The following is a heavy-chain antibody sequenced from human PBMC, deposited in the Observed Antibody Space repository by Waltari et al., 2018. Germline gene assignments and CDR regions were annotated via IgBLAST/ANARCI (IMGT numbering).Heavy chain of an antibody. D-gene: IGHD3-16*01. J-gene: IGHJ4*02. CDR1: GFTFSSYG. CDR2: ISYDGSNK. CDR3: ATQKNDYIWGTQSYFDY. Sequence: QVQLVESGGGVVQPGRSLRLSCAASGFTFSSYGMHWVRQAPGTGLEWVAVISYDGSNKYYAGSVQGRFTISRDNSKNTLYLQMNSLRAEDTAVYYCATQKNDYIWGTQSYFDYWGQGTLVTVSS. V-gene: IGHV3-30*03.